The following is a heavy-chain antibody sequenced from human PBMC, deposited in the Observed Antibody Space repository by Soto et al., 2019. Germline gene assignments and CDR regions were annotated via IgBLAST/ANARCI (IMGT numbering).Heavy chain of an antibody. V-gene: IGHV4-31*02. J-gene: IGHJ4*02. CDR2: IYWTGST. CDR3: ARDAGLASAIDY. Sequence: QVQLQESGPGLVKPSQTLSVTCSVSGDSVGRGGHYWTWIRQHPGTGLEWIGSIYWTGSTSYNPSLKGRVTISVDRSKNQFSLKVSSVTAADTAVYYCARDAGLASAIDYWGQGTLITVSS. D-gene: IGHD1-26*01. CDR1: GDSVGRGGHY.